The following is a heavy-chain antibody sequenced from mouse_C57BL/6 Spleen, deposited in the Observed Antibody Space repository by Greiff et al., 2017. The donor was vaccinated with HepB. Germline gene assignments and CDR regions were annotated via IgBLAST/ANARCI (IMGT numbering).Heavy chain of an antibody. D-gene: IGHD2-4*01. CDR1: GYTFTSYW. CDR3: ARQALYYDYDGYYFDY. Sequence: QVQLQQSGAELVKPGASVKLSCKASGYTFTSYWMHWVKQRPGRGLEWIGRIDPNSGGTKYNEKFKSKATLTVDKPSSTAYMQLSSLTSEDSAVYYCARQALYYDYDGYYFDYWGQGTTLTVSS. V-gene: IGHV1-72*01. J-gene: IGHJ2*01. CDR2: IDPNSGGT.